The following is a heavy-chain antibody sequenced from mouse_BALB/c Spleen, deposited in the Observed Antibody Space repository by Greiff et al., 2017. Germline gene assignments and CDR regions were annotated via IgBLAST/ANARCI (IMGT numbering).Heavy chain of an antibody. CDR2: SRNKANDYTT. CDR1: GFTFSDFY. V-gene: IGHV7-1*02. CDR3: ARGSTEYYFDY. Sequence: EVKVVESGGGLVQPGGSLRLSCATSGFTFSDFYMEWVRQPPGKRLEWIAASRNKANDYTTEYSASVKGRFIVSRDTSQSILYLQMNALRAEDTAIYYCARGSTEYYFDYWGQGTTLTVSS. J-gene: IGHJ2*01.